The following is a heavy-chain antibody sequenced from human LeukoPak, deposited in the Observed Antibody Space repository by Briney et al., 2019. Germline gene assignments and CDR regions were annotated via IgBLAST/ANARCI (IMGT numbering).Heavy chain of an antibody. CDR1: GFTVSSNY. J-gene: IGHJ4*02. V-gene: IGHV3-30*02. D-gene: IGHD2-2*01. CDR3: AKVRYQLLDY. CDR2: IRYDGSYK. Sequence: GGSLRLSCAASGFTVSSNYMSWVRQAPGKGLEWVAFIRYDGSYKYYADSVKGRFTISRDNSKNTLYLQMNSLRADDTAVYYCAKVRYQLLDYWGQGTLVTVSS.